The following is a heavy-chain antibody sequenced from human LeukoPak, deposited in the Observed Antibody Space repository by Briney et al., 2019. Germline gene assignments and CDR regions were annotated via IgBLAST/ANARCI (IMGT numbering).Heavy chain of an antibody. Sequence: PGGSLRLSCAASGFTFSSYWMSWVRQAPGKGLEWVANIKQDGSEKYYVDSVKGRFTIPRDNAKNSLYLQMNSLRAEDTAVYYCARERVGYCSGGSCYNYFDYWGQGTLVTVSS. CDR1: GFTFSSYW. CDR2: IKQDGSEK. J-gene: IGHJ4*02. CDR3: ARERVGYCSGGSCYNYFDY. D-gene: IGHD2-15*01. V-gene: IGHV3-7*01.